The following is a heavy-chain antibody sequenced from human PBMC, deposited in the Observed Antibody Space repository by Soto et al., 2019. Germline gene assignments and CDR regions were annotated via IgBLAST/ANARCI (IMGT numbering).Heavy chain of an antibody. CDR2: IYQSGST. CDR1: SDFISTSTW. CDR3: ASSPGSLAGDY. Sequence: QVQLLQSGPGLVKPSGTLSLTCAVSSDFISTSTWWSWVRQHPGRGLEWIGEIYQSGSTNYNPSLKSRVTISVDKTKNQFSLNLSSVTAADTAVYYGASSPGSLAGDYWGQGTLVTVSS. J-gene: IGHJ4*02. V-gene: IGHV4-4*02. D-gene: IGHD2-15*01.